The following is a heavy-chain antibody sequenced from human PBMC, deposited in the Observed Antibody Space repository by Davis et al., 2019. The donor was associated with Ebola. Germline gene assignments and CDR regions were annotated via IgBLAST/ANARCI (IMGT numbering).Heavy chain of an antibody. Sequence: GESLKISCKGSGYSFTGYWIGWVRQMPGKGLEWMGIIYPGDSDTRYSPSFQGQVTISADKSISTAYLQWSSLKASDTAMYYCARRGYYYDSSGYYGGAFDIWGQGTMVTVSS. CDR1: GYSFTGYW. J-gene: IGHJ3*02. D-gene: IGHD3-22*01. CDR2: IYPGDSDT. V-gene: IGHV5-51*01. CDR3: ARRGYYYDSSGYYGGAFDI.